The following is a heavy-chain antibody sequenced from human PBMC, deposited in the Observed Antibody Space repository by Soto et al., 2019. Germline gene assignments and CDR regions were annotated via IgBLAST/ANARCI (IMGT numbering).Heavy chain of an antibody. Sequence: PSETLSLTCAVYGGSFSGYYWSWIRQPPGKGLEWIGEINHSGSTNYNPSLKSRVTISVDTSKNQFSLKLSSVTAADTAVYYCARKIRMSIAAAGYNWFDPRGQGTLVTVSS. J-gene: IGHJ5*02. V-gene: IGHV4-34*01. CDR1: GGSFSGYY. CDR2: INHSGST. CDR3: ARKIRMSIAAAGYNWFDP. D-gene: IGHD6-13*01.